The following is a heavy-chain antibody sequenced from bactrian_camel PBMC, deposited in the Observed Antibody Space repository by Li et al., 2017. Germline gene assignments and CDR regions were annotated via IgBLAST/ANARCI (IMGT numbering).Heavy chain of an antibody. CDR2: IHSDGTYT. CDR1: GYTGSIGSTYF. V-gene: IGHV3S6*01. J-gene: IGHJ4*01. D-gene: IGHD6*01. Sequence: HVQLVESGGGSVQAGGSLRLSCAVSGYTGSIGSTYFLAWFRQAPGKEREGVAVIHSDGTYTRYADSVKGRFTISADNAKNTLYLQMNNLKPEDTAMYYCASGDGGKWDLTGSYNYWGQGTQVTVS. CDR3: ASGDGGKWDLTGSYNY.